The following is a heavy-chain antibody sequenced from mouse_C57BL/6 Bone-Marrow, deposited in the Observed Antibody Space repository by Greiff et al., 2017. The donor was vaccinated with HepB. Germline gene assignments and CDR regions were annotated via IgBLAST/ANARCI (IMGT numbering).Heavy chain of an antibody. CDR3: AYGSIPFAY. J-gene: IGHJ3*01. D-gene: IGHD1-1*01. Sequence: EVQRVESGGGLVQPKGSLKLSCAASGFTFNTYAMHWVRQAPGKGLEWVARIRSKSSNYATYYADSVKDRFTISRDDSQSMLYLQMNNLKTEDTAMYYCAYGSIPFAYWGQGTLVTVSA. V-gene: IGHV10-3*01. CDR2: IRSKSSNYAT. CDR1: GFTFNTYA.